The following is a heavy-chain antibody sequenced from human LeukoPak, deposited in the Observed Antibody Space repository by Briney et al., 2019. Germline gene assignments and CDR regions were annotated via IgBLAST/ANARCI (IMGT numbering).Heavy chain of an antibody. CDR1: GDSISRSTYY. CDR3: ARSSGTGTFSY. V-gene: IGHV4-39*02. J-gene: IGHJ4*02. Sequence: PSETLSLTCTVSGDSISRSTYYWAWIRQPPGKGLEWIGSVYYGRSPYYNPSLESRATISVDTSKNHFSLKMSSVTAADTAVYYCARSSGTGTFSYWGQGTLVTVSS. CDR2: VYYGRSP. D-gene: IGHD6-25*01.